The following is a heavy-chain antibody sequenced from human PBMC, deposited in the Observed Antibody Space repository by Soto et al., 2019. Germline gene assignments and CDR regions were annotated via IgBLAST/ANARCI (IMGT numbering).Heavy chain of an antibody. D-gene: IGHD5-18*01. V-gene: IGHV1-69*13. J-gene: IGHJ4*02. CDR1: GGTFGSQG. CDR3: ARGAMANFDY. Sequence: SVKVSCKASGGTFGSQGIAWVRQAPGQGLEWMGGFIAMLGTPTYAKKVQGRATISADESLTSSYLELRSLRSEDTGVYFCARGAMANFDYWGQGTVVPVSS. CDR2: FIAMLGTP.